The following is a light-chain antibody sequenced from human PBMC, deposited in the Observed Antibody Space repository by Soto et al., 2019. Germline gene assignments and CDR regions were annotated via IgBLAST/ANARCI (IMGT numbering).Light chain of an antibody. V-gene: IGKV3-20*01. CDR2: GAS. CDR3: QQYGSSPPIT. CDR1: QSVSSSY. J-gene: IGKJ5*01. Sequence: DIVLTQSPGTPSLSPGERSTLSCMAIQSVSSSYLSWYQQKPGQAPRLLIYGASSRATGIPDRFSGIGSGTDFTLTISRLETEDFAVYYCQQYGSSPPITFGQGTRLEIK.